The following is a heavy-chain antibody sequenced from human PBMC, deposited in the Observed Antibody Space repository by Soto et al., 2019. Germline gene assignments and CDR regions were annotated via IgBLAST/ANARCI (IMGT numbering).Heavy chain of an antibody. J-gene: IGHJ4*02. CDR1: GFSFTTYW. D-gene: IGHD4-17*01. CDR3: ARGTIGTVPAY. CDR2: INSDGTYT. V-gene: IGHV3-74*01. Sequence: EVQLVESGGGLVQPGGSLRLACAASGFSFTTYWMYWVRQAPGKGLVWVSHINSDGTYTHYADLVKGRFTISRDNAKNTLYLQMNSLRAEDTAVYYCARGTIGTVPAYWGQGTLVTVSS.